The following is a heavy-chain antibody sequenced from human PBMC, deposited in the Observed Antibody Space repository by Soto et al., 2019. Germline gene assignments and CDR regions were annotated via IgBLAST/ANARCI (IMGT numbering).Heavy chain of an antibody. D-gene: IGHD3-22*01. Sequence: GGSLRLSCAASGFTFSSYAFILVRHSPCKWREWVSTIRGSGDTIYYADSVKGRFTISRDNSKNTLYLQMNSLRAEDTAVYYCAKARPLYYYDSSGYPFDYWGQGTLVTVSS. J-gene: IGHJ4*02. CDR3: AKARPLYYYDSSGYPFDY. V-gene: IGHV3-23*01. CDR2: IRGSGDTI. CDR1: GFTFSSYA.